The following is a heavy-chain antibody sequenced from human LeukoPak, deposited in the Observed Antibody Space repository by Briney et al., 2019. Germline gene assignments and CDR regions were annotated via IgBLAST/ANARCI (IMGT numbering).Heavy chain of an antibody. V-gene: IGHV1-69*13. CDR1: GYTFITYY. Sequence: SVKVSCKTSGYTFITYYIHWLRQAPGQGLEWMGGIIPIFGTANYAQKFQGRVTITADESTSTAYMELSSLRSEDTAVYYCARPHDYGGAYFDYWGQGTLVTVSS. D-gene: IGHD4-23*01. CDR3: ARPHDYGGAYFDY. J-gene: IGHJ4*02. CDR2: IIPIFGTA.